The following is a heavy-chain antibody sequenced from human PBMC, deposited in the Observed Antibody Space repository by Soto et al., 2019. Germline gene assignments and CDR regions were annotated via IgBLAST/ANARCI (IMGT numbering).Heavy chain of an antibody. CDR2: IYYSGST. V-gene: IGHV4-31*03. D-gene: IGHD3-10*01. J-gene: IGHJ4*02. CDR1: GGSIRSGGYY. CDR3: ARGVTMVRGVIHTPYFDY. Sequence: QVQLQESGPGLVKPSQTLSLTCTVSGGSIRSGGYYWSWIRQHPGKGLEWIGYIYYSGSTYYNPSLKSRVTISVDTSKNQFSLKLSSVTAADPAVYYCARGVTMVRGVIHTPYFDYWGQGTLVTVSS.